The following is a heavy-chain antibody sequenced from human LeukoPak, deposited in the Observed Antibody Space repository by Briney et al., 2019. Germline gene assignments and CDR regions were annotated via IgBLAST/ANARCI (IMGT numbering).Heavy chain of an antibody. Sequence: PSETLSLTCTVSGGSISSYYWSWIRQPPGKGLEWIGYIYYSGSTNYNPSLKSRVTISVDTSKNQFSLKLSSVTAADTAVYYCARAYGDYANWIDPWGQGTLVTVSS. CDR2: IYYSGST. D-gene: IGHD4-17*01. CDR1: GGSISSYY. CDR3: ARAYGDYANWIDP. V-gene: IGHV4-59*01. J-gene: IGHJ5*02.